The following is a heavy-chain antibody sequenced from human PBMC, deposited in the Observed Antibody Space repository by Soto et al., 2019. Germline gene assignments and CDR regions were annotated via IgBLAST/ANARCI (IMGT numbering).Heavy chain of an antibody. CDR1: DFMSSTSA. J-gene: IGHJ4*02. Sequence: GGSLRLSCAGSDFMSSTSAMHWVRQAPGKGPEWVAVTSYDGTTKFYADSVKGRFTISRDNSKNTLSLQMNSLSAEDTAVYYCAKATRGGAATLIRDYWGQGTLVTVSS. D-gene: IGHD6-13*01. V-gene: IGHV3-30-3*01. CDR2: TSYDGTTK. CDR3: AKATRGGAATLIRDY.